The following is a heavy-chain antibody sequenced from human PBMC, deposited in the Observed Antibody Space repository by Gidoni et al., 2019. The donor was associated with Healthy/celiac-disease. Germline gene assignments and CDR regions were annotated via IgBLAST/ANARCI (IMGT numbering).Heavy chain of an antibody. D-gene: IGHD2-15*01. Sequence: VTLRESGPALVKPTQTLPLTCTFPGFSLSTSGMCVSWIRQPPGKALEWLALIDLDDDKYYSTSLKTRLTISKDTSKNQVVLTMTNMDPVDTASYYCARIGGSSGSYFDYWGQGTLVTVSS. V-gene: IGHV2-70*01. CDR3: ARIGGSSGSYFDY. CDR1: GFSLSTSGMC. CDR2: IDLDDDK. J-gene: IGHJ4*02.